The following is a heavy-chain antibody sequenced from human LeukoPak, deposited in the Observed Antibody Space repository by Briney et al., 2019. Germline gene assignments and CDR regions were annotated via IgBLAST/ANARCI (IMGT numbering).Heavy chain of an antibody. V-gene: IGHV3-23*01. D-gene: IGHD3-10*01. Sequence: GGSLRLSCAASGFTFSSYGMHWVRQAPGKGLEWASAISGRGGSTYYADSMKGRFTISRDNSKNTLYLQMNSLRAEDTAVYYCAKDSWFGESHFDYWGQGTLVTVSS. CDR1: GFTFSSYG. CDR2: ISGRGGST. CDR3: AKDSWFGESHFDY. J-gene: IGHJ4*02.